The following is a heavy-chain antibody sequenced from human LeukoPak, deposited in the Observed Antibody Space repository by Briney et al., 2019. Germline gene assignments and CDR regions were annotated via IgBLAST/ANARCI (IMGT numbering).Heavy chain of an antibody. V-gene: IGHV3-21*01. Sequence: GGSLRLSCAASGFTFSSYSMNWVRQAPGKGLEWVSSISSSSSYIYYADSVKGRFTISRDNAKNSLYLQMNSLRAEDTAVYYCASLQNVPSYYYYYVMDVWGQGTTVTVSS. J-gene: IGHJ6*02. CDR3: ASLQNVPSYYYYYVMDV. CDR2: ISSSSSYI. D-gene: IGHD2/OR15-2a*01. CDR1: GFTFSSYS.